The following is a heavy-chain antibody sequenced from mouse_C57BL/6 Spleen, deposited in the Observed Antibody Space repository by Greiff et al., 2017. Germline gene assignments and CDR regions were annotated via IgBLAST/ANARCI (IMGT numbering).Heavy chain of an antibody. CDR2: IYPGSGST. V-gene: IGHV1-55*01. Sequence: QVQLQQPGAELVKPGASVKMSCKASGYTFTSYWITWVKQRPGQGLAWIGDIYPGSGSTNYNEKFKSKATLTVDTSSSTAYMQLSSLTSEDSAVYYCARRGEIARNPFAYWGQGTLVTVSA. CDR1: GYTFTSYW. J-gene: IGHJ3*01. D-gene: IGHD3-1*01. CDR3: ARRGEIARNPFAY.